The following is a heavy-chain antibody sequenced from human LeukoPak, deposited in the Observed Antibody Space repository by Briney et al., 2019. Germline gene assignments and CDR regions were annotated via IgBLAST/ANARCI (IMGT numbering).Heavy chain of an antibody. Sequence: SETLSLTCSVSGGSISGYYWTWIRQPPGEALEYIGRIYYTGTTNYNPSLNSRVTISVDTSRNQFALKLSSVTAADTAVYYCARVVGGVGLDYWGQGILVTVSS. J-gene: IGHJ4*02. CDR1: GGSISGYY. CDR3: ARVVGGVGLDY. CDR2: IYYTGTT. V-gene: IGHV4-59*01. D-gene: IGHD3-16*01.